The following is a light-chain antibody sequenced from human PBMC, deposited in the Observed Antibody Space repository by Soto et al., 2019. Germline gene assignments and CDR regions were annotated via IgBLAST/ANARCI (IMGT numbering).Light chain of an antibody. Sequence: DIQMTQSPSTLSASVGDRVTITCRASQSISSWLAWYRQRPGKAPDLLIYKASDLESGVPSRFSGSGSGTEFTLTISSLQPDDFATYYCQQYDTYSLTFGGGTKVEIK. J-gene: IGKJ4*01. CDR1: QSISSW. CDR3: QQYDTYSLT. V-gene: IGKV1-5*03. CDR2: KAS.